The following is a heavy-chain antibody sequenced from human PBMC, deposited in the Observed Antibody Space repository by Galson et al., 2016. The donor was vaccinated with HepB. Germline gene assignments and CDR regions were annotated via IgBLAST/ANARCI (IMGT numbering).Heavy chain of an antibody. J-gene: IGHJ4*02. CDR3: AVAYSNYWPLGY. Sequence: SLRLSCAASGFTFSSYAMHWVRQAPGKGLEWVAVISYDGSTKYYADSVKGRFTISRENSKNTLSVQMNSLRAEDTAVYYCAVAYSNYWPLGYWGQGTLVTVSS. CDR1: GFTFSSYA. CDR2: ISYDGSTK. D-gene: IGHD2-21*01. V-gene: IGHV3-30-3*01.